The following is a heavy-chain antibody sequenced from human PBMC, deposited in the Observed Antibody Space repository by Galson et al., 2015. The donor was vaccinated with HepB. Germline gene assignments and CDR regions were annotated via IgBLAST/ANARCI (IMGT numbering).Heavy chain of an antibody. CDR1: GFTFSSYA. J-gene: IGHJ4*02. Sequence: SLRLSCAASGFTFSSYAMSWVRQAPGKGLEWVSAISGSGGSTYYADSVKGRFTISRDNSKNTLYLQMNSLRAEDTAVYYCAKASQKTTSTGGDYWGQGTLVTVSS. V-gene: IGHV3-23*01. D-gene: IGHD1-7*01. CDR2: ISGSGGST. CDR3: AKASQKTTSTGGDY.